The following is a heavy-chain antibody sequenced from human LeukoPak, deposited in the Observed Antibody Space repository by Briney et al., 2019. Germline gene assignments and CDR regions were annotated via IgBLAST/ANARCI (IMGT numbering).Heavy chain of an antibody. CDR2: ISSSGSTI. V-gene: IGHV3-11*01. CDR1: GFTFSDYY. CDR3: ARDGRYAGSSSY. J-gene: IGHJ4*02. Sequence: GGCLRLSCAASGFTFSDYYMSWVRQAPGEGLGWVSYISSSGSTIYYADSVKGRFTISRDNAKNSLYLQMNSLRAEDTAVYYCARDGRYAGSSSYWGQGTLVTVSS. D-gene: IGHD6-6*01.